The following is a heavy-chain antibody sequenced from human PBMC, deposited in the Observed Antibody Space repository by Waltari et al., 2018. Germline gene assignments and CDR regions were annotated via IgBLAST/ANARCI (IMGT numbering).Heavy chain of an antibody. CDR3: TRDLYGSGGDWFDP. J-gene: IGHJ5*02. V-gene: IGHV3-21*03. CDR2: IGGTHSNI. D-gene: IGHD3-10*01. Sequence: EVRLAESGGGLVKPGGSLRLSCTASGFDFSDYDMNWVRQAPGTGRGGVSAIGGTHSNIFYADSVKGRFTVSRDNAKNSLYLQMDNLRAEDSGLYFCTRDLYGSGGDWFDPWGQGTLVTVSS. CDR1: GFDFSDYD.